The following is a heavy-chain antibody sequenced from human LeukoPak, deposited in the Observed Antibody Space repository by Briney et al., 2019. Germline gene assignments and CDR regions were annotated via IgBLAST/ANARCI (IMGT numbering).Heavy chain of an antibody. D-gene: IGHD3-10*01. CDR2: ISSSGGST. Sequence: PGGSLRLSCAASGFTFSSYAMHWVRQAPGKGLEYVAAISSSGGSTYYANSVKGRFTISRDNSKNTLYLQMGSLRAEDMAVYYCARGTIRGVAYNWFDPWGQGNLVTVSS. CDR3: ARGTIRGVAYNWFDP. V-gene: IGHV3-64*01. J-gene: IGHJ5*02. CDR1: GFTFSSYA.